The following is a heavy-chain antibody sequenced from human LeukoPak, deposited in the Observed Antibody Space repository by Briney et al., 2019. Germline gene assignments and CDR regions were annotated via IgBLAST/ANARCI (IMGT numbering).Heavy chain of an antibody. CDR2: IASDGSST. D-gene: IGHD4-23*01. Sequence: GGSLRLSRAASGLTFSSYWMKWVRQAPGTGLVWVSRIASDGSSTTYADSVKGRFSISRDNAKNTLYLQMNSLRVEDTAVYYCARGRPHGNDYWGQGTLVTVSS. J-gene: IGHJ4*02. CDR1: GLTFSSYW. CDR3: ARGRPHGNDY. V-gene: IGHV3-74*01.